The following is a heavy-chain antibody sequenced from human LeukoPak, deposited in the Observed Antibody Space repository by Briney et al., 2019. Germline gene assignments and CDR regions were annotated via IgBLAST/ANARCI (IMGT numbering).Heavy chain of an antibody. J-gene: IGHJ4*02. V-gene: IGHV3-7*01. D-gene: IGHD3-16*02. CDR2: IKQDGTEK. CDR1: GFTFTTYW. Sequence: GGSLRLSCAASGFTFTTYWMSWVRQAPGKGLEWVANIKQDGTEKYYVDSVKGRFTISRDNAKNSLYLQMNSLRVEDTAVYYCAKDYDYVWGSYRSYYFDYWGQGTLVTVSS. CDR3: AKDYDYVWGSYRSYYFDY.